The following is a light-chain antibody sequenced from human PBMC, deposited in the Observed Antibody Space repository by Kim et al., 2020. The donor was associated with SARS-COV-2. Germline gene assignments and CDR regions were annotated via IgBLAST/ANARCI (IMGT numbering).Light chain of an antibody. CDR2: DAS. CDR3: QQYNSHSPSWT. V-gene: IGKV1-5*01. J-gene: IGKJ1*01. Sequence: VGDRVTITCRASQSIMSWLAWYQQKPGKAPKVLIYDASSLESGVPSRFSGSGSGTEFTLTISSLQPDDFATYYCQQYNSHSPSWTFGQGTKVDIK. CDR1: QSIMSW.